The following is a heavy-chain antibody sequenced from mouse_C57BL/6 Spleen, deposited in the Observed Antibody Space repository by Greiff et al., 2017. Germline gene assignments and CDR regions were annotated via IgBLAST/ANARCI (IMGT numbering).Heavy chain of an antibody. V-gene: IGHV1-85*01. Sequence: VMLVESGPELVKPGASVKLSCKASGYTFTSYDINWVKQRPGQGLEWIGWIYPRDGSTKYNEKFKGKATLTVDTSSSTAYMELHSLTSEDSAVYFCARWFYYYGSSLYAMDYWGQGTSVTVSS. CDR2: IYPRDGST. D-gene: IGHD1-1*01. CDR3: ARWFYYYGSSLYAMDY. CDR1: GYTFTSYD. J-gene: IGHJ4*01.